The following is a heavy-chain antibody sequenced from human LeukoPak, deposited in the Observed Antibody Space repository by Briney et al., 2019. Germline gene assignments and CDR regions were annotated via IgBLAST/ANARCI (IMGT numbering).Heavy chain of an antibody. CDR1: GFTFDDYG. D-gene: IGHD5-12*01. CDR3: ARHSGYDLGLDFDY. CDR2: INWNGGST. Sequence: GGSVRLSCATSGFTFDDYGMSWVRQAPGKGLEWVSGINWNGGSTGSGDSVKGRFTISRDNAKNSLYLQMNSLRAEDTALYYCARHSGYDLGLDFDYWGQGTLVTVSS. V-gene: IGHV3-20*04. J-gene: IGHJ4*02.